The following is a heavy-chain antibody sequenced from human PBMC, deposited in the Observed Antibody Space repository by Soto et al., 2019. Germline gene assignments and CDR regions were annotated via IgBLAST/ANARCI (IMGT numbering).Heavy chain of an antibody. V-gene: IGHV1-2*02. D-gene: IGHD6-19*01. J-gene: IGHJ5*02. Sequence: QVQLVQSGAEMKKPGASVKISCKASGYYFTGYYMHWVRQAPGQGLEWMGWINPNSGVTNYAQRFQGRVTMTRDTSISTAYLEVKRLPPDDTAVYYCATNLFSSTSRGSDFDPWGQGTLVIVSS. CDR1: GYYFTGYY. CDR3: ATNLFSSTSRGSDFDP. CDR2: INPNSGVT.